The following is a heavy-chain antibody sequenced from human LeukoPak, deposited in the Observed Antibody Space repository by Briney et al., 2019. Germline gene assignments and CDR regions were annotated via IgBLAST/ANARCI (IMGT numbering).Heavy chain of an antibody. D-gene: IGHD3-10*01. Sequence: GASVKVSCKASGYTFTGYYMHWVRQAPGQGLEWMGWINPNSGGTNYAQKFQGRVTMTRDTSISTAYMELSRLRSDDTAVYYCARDFSGYGSGSPPGSRWGQGTLVTVSS. CDR1: GYTFTGYY. V-gene: IGHV1-2*02. J-gene: IGHJ4*02. CDR3: ARDFSGYGSGSPPGSR. CDR2: INPNSGGT.